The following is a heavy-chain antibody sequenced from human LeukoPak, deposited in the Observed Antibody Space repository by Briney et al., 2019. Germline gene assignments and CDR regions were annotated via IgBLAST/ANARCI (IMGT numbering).Heavy chain of an antibody. J-gene: IGHJ4*02. CDR2: IRSKANSYAT. Sequence: PGGSLRLSCAASGFIFCSYGMHWVRQASGKGLEWVGRIRSKANSYATAYAASVKGRFTISRDDSKNTAYLQMNSLKTEDTAVYYCTRHSDIVATPFDYWGQGTLDTVSS. CDR1: GFIFCSYG. V-gene: IGHV3-73*01. CDR3: TRHSDIVATPFDY. D-gene: IGHD5-12*01.